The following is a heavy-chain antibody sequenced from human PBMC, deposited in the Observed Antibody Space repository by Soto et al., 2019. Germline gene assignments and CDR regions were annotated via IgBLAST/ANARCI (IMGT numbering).Heavy chain of an antibody. D-gene: IGHD3-10*01. CDR2: VYNGGAT. V-gene: IGHV3-53*04. Sequence: EVRLVESGGGLVQPGGSLRLSCAASGFSVSSNYMTWVRQAPGKGLEWVSLVYNGGATHYAASVKGRFTISTHSSQSTLFLQMNSLRTEDPATYYCVRGRYGAEIHWGQGTKVTVSS. J-gene: IGHJ4*02. CDR1: GFSVSSNY. CDR3: VRGRYGAEIH.